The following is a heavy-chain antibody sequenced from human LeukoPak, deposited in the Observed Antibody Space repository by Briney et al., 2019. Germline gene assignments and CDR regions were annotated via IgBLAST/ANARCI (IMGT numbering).Heavy chain of an antibody. D-gene: IGHD2-8*01. Sequence: GGSLRLSCAVSGFTFSSYAMNWVRQAPGKGLEWVSGISGSGAGTYYADSVKGRFTISRDNSKNTLHLQMNSLRAEDTAVYYCAKMVREFYTISYYFDYWGQGTLVTVSS. CDR3: AKMVREFYTISYYFDY. J-gene: IGHJ4*02. CDR2: ISGSGAGT. CDR1: GFTFSSYA. V-gene: IGHV3-23*01.